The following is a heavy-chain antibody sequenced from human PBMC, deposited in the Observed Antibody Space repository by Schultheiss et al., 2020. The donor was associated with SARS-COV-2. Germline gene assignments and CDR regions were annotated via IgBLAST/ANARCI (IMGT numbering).Heavy chain of an antibody. CDR3: ARVTHGDYVGY. J-gene: IGHJ4*02. CDR2: IKQDGSEK. D-gene: IGHD4-17*01. Sequence: GGSLRLSCAASGFTFSSYWMSWVRQAPGKGLEWVANIKQDGSEKYYVDSVKGRFTISSDNAKNSLYLEMNFLRAEDTAVYYCARVTHGDYVGYWGQGTLVTVSS. V-gene: IGHV3-7*01. CDR1: GFTFSSYW.